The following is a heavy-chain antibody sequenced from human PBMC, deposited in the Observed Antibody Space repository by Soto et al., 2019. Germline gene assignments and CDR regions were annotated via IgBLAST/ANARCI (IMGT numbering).Heavy chain of an antibody. J-gene: IGHJ6*02. D-gene: IGHD3-16*02. CDR3: ASHGVASVPGSDRTIYGMEV. V-gene: IGHV4-39*01. Sequence: QLQLQESGPGLVKPSETLSLTCTVSGGSISSSSYYWGWIRQPPGKGLEWIGSIYDSGSTYYNPSLKSRIAVSVDTSSTQFSLQLSSVTAADTAVYYCASHGVASVPGSDRTIYGMEVWGQGTTVTVSS. CDR1: GGSISSSSYY. CDR2: IYDSGST.